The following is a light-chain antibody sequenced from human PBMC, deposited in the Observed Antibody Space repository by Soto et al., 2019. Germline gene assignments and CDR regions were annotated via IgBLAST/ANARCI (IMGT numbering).Light chain of an antibody. V-gene: IGKV3-20*01. J-gene: IGKJ4*01. CDR3: QQYVTSPRLT. CDR1: QSVSKNY. CDR2: GAS. Sequence: EIVLTQSPGTLSLSPGERATLSCRASQSVSKNYLAWYQQKPGQAPRLLIFGASRRATGIPDRFSGSGSGTVFTLTISRLVPEDFAVYYCQQYVTSPRLTFGGGTKVEIK.